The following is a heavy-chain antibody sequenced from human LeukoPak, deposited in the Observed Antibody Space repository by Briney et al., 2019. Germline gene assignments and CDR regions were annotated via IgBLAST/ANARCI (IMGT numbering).Heavy chain of an antibody. CDR2: ISGSGGST. CDR3: ARSGDYGGRIF. D-gene: IGHD4-23*01. Sequence: GGSLRLSCAASGFTFSSYAMSWVRQAPGKELDWVSAISGSGGSTYYADSVKGRFTISRDNAKNSLYLQMDSLRAEDTAVYYCARSGDYGGRIFWGQGTLVTVSS. J-gene: IGHJ4*02. V-gene: IGHV3-23*01. CDR1: GFTFSSYA.